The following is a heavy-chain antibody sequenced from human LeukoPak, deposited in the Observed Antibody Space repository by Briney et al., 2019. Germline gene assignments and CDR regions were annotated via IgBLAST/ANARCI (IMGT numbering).Heavy chain of an antibody. Sequence: ASVKVSCKASRGTFSSYAISWVRQAPGQGLEWMGGIIPIFGTANYAQKFQGRVTITADESTSTAYMELSSLRSEDTAVYYCARYYYDSSGYHYFDYWGQGTLVTVSS. CDR1: RGTFSSYA. J-gene: IGHJ4*02. CDR2: IIPIFGTA. CDR3: ARYYYDSSGYHYFDY. V-gene: IGHV1-69*13. D-gene: IGHD3-22*01.